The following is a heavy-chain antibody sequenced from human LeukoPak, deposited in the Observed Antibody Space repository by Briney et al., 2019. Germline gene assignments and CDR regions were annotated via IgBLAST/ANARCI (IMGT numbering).Heavy chain of an antibody. CDR2: IYSGGDT. V-gene: IGHV3-66*04. CDR3: ARQAIVVVVAASPYYYYYMDV. J-gene: IGHJ6*03. Sequence: GGSLRLSCTVSGFTVSTNPWSWVRQAPGKGLEWVSFIYSGGDTHYSDSVKGRFTISRDNSKNTLYLQMNSLRAEDTAVYYCARQAIVVVVAASPYYYYYMDVWGKGTTVTVSS. CDR1: GFTVSTNP. D-gene: IGHD2-15*01.